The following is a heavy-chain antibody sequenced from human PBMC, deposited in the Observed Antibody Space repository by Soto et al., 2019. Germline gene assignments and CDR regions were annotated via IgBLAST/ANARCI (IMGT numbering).Heavy chain of an antibody. Sequence: GASVKVSCKASGGTFSSYAISWVRQAPGQGLEWMGGIIPIFGTANYAQKFQGRVTITADESTSTAYMELSSLRSEDTAVYYCARAMTTVTTGLYYYYYGMDVWGQGTTVTVSS. D-gene: IGHD4-17*01. V-gene: IGHV1-69*13. J-gene: IGHJ6*02. CDR3: ARAMTTVTTGLYYYYYGMDV. CDR1: GGTFSSYA. CDR2: IIPIFGTA.